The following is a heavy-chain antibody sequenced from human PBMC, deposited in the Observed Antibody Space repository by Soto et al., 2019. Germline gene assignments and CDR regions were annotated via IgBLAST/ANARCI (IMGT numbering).Heavy chain of an antibody. J-gene: IGHJ4*02. CDR3: AKFTYSGYDRNENYFDY. Sequence: GSLRLSCAASGFTFSSYAMSWVRQAPGEGLEWVSAISGSGGSTYYADSVKGRFTISKDNSKNTLYLQMNSLRAEDTAVYYCAKFTYSGYDRNENYFDYWGQGTLVTVSS. V-gene: IGHV3-23*01. D-gene: IGHD5-12*01. CDR1: GFTFSSYA. CDR2: ISGSGGST.